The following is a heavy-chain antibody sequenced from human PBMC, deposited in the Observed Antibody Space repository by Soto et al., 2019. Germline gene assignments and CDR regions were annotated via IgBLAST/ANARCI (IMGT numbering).Heavy chain of an antibody. J-gene: IGHJ4*02. CDR1: GGSISSSNW. CDR3: ARDLGINYYDSSGQAIGY. D-gene: IGHD3-22*01. Sequence: SETLSLTCAVSGGSISSSNWWSWFRQPPGKGLEWIGEIYHSGSTNYNPSLKSRVTISVDKSKNQFSLKLSSVTAADTAVYYCARDLGINYYDSSGQAIGYWGQRTLVTVSS. V-gene: IGHV4-4*02. CDR2: IYHSGST.